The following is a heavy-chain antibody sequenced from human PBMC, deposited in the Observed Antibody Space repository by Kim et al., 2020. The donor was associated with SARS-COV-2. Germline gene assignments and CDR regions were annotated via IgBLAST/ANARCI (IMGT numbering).Heavy chain of an antibody. D-gene: IGHD1-7*01. CDR1: GFTFSSYW. Sequence: GGSLRLSCAASGFTFSSYWMHWVRQAPGKGLVWVSRINSDGSSTSYADSVKGRFTISRDNAKNTLYLQMNSLRAEDTAVYYCARDGPRKLRRGWYFDLWGRGTLVTVSS. V-gene: IGHV3-74*01. CDR3: ARDGPRKLRRGWYFDL. CDR2: INSDGSST. J-gene: IGHJ2*01.